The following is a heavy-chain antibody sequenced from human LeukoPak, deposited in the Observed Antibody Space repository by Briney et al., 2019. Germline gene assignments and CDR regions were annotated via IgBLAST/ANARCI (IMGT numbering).Heavy chain of an antibody. V-gene: IGHV1-46*01. CDR2: INPSGGST. Sequence: GASVKVSCKASGYTFTSYYMHWVRQAPGQGLEWMGIINPSGGSTSYAQKFQGRVTMTRDTSTSTVYMELSSLRSEDTAVYYCARGVLYYYDSSGYYFEYFQHWGQGTLVTVSS. CDR1: GYTFTSYY. CDR3: ARGVLYYYDSSGYYFEYFQH. D-gene: IGHD3-22*01. J-gene: IGHJ1*01.